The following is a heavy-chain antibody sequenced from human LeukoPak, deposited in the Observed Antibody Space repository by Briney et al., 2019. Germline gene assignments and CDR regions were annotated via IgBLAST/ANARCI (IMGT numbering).Heavy chain of an antibody. CDR1: GGSISSYY. CDR2: IYYSGST. CDR3: ACNEGSSGWYNY. V-gene: IGHV4-59*08. Sequence: PSETLSLTCTVSGGSISSYYWSWIRQPPGKGLEWIGYIYYSGSTRHNPSLKSRVTISVDTSKNQFSLKLTSVTAADTAVYYCACNEGSSGWYNYWGQGTLVTVSS. J-gene: IGHJ4*02. D-gene: IGHD6-19*01.